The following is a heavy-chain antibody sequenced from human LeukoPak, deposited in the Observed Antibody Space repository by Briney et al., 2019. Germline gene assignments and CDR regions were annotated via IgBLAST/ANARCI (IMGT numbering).Heavy chain of an antibody. CDR1: SGSFSGYY. J-gene: IGHJ6*03. V-gene: IGHV4-34*01. CDR3: ARGGLDPKHYYYMDV. D-gene: IGHD3/OR15-3a*01. CDR2: INHSGST. Sequence: PSETLSLTCAVYSGSFSGYYWTWIRQPPGKGLEWIGEINHSGSTNYNPSLKSRVTISVDTSKNQFSLKLSSVTAADTAVYYCARGGLDPKHYYYMDVWGKGTTVTVSS.